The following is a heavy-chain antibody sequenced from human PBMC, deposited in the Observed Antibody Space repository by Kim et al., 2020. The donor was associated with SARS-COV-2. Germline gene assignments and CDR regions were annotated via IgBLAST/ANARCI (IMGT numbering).Heavy chain of an antibody. J-gene: IGHJ6*02. CDR3: AGGSSGWDYYYYYYGMDV. Sequence: ASVKVSCKASGYTFTSYDINWVRQATGQGLEWMGWMNPNSGNTGYAQKFQGRVTMTRNTSISTAYMELSSLRSEDTAVYYCAGGSSGWDYYYYYYGMDVWGQGTTVTVSS. D-gene: IGHD6-19*01. V-gene: IGHV1-8*01. CDR1: GYTFTSYD. CDR2: MNPNSGNT.